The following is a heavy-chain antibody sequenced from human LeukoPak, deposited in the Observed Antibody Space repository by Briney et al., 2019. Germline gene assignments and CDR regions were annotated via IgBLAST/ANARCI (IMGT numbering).Heavy chain of an antibody. V-gene: IGHV1-2*02. D-gene: IGHD5-12*01. CDR1: GYTFTGYY. CDR3: ARLRADHFDY. CDR2: INPNSGGT. Sequence: ASVKVSCKASGYTFTGYYLHWVRLAPGQGLEWMGLINPNSGGTNYAQKFQGRVTMTRDTSISTAYMELSRLRSDDTAVYYCARLRADHFDYWGQGTLVTVSS. J-gene: IGHJ4*02.